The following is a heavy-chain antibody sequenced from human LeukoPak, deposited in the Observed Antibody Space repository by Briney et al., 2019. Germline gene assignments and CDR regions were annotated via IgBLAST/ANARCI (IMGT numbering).Heavy chain of an antibody. D-gene: IGHD4-17*01. CDR2: IYNSGST. Sequence: PSETLSLTCTVSGGSISSYYWSWIRQPPGKGLEWIAYIYNSGSTSSNPSLKSRVTISADTSNNQFSLKLSSVTAADTAVYYCAKTTRYFGMDVWGQGTTVTVSS. J-gene: IGHJ6*02. CDR3: AKTTRYFGMDV. V-gene: IGHV4-59*01. CDR1: GGSISSYY.